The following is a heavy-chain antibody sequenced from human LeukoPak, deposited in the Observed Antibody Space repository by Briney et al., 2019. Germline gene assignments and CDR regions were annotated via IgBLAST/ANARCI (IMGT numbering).Heavy chain of an antibody. D-gene: IGHD2-15*01. Sequence: SETLSLTCTVSGGSISSSSYYWGWIRQPPGKGLEWIGSIYYSGSTYYNPSLKSRVTISVDTSKNQFSLKLSSVTAADTAVYYCARARVVAATQLGWFDPWGQGTLVTVSS. CDR2: IYYSGST. J-gene: IGHJ5*02. V-gene: IGHV4-39*07. CDR1: GGSISSSSYY. CDR3: ARARVVAATQLGWFDP.